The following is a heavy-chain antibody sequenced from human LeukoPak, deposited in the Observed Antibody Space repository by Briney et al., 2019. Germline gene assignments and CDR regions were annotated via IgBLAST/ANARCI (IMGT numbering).Heavy chain of an antibody. CDR1: GVSISSHY. Sequence: SETLSLTCTVSGVSISSHYWSWIRQSPGKRLEWIGNIYYTGSTNYNPSLQSRVAISIGTSKNQFSLTLNSVTAADAAVYYCASAGNPHYFDFWGQGPLVTVSS. V-gene: IGHV4-59*11. CDR2: IYYTGST. J-gene: IGHJ4*02. CDR3: ASAGNPHYFDF.